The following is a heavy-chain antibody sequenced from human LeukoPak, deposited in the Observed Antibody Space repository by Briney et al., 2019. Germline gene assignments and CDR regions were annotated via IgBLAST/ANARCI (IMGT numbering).Heavy chain of an antibody. CDR1: GFTFSSYA. V-gene: IGHV3-23*01. CDR2: ISGSGGST. CDR3: ARDPSSGWYYFDY. J-gene: IGHJ4*02. D-gene: IGHD6-19*01. Sequence: PGESLRLSCAASGFTFSSYAMSWVRQAPGKGLEWVSAISGSGGSTYYADSVKGRFTISRDNSKNTLYLQMNSLRAEDTAVYYCARDPSSGWYYFDYWGQGTLVTVSS.